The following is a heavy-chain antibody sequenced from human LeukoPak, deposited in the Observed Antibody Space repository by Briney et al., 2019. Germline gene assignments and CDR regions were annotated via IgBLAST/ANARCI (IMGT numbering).Heavy chain of an antibody. J-gene: IGHJ4*02. Sequence: PGRSLRLSCAASGFTFSSYGMHWVRQAPGKGLEWVAVISYDGSHEYYVDSVKGRFTISRDNSKNTLYLQLNSLRAGDTAVYYCAKDQSPKLSGYSSGCRPLDSWGQGTLVTVSS. V-gene: IGHV3-30*18. CDR1: GFTFSSYG. CDR2: ISYDGSHE. D-gene: IGHD6-19*01. CDR3: AKDQSPKLSGYSSGCRPLDS.